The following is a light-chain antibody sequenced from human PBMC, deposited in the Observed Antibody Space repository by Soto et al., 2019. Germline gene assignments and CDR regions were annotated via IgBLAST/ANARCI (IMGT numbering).Light chain of an antibody. CDR2: GAS. J-gene: IGKJ1*01. V-gene: IGKV3-20*01. CDR3: QQYSSSLWT. CDR1: QSGYDSY. Sequence: EIVLTQSPGTLSLSPGERATLSCRASQSGYDSYLAWYQQKPGQPPRLLIYGASTRVTGIPVRFSGSGSGTEFTLTITSLQSEDFAVYYCQQYSSSLWTFGQGTKVDIK.